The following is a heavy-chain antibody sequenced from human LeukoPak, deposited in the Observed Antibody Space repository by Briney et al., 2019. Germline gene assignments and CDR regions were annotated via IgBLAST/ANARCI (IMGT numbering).Heavy chain of an antibody. D-gene: IGHD3-22*01. CDR1: GFTFGDYA. J-gene: IGHJ5*02. V-gene: IGHV3-49*03. CDR2: IRSKAYGGTT. CDR3: TRGRGITMIFWFDP. Sequence: SLRLSCTASGFTFGDYAMSWFRQAPGKGLEWVGFIRSKAYGGTTEYAASVKGRFTISRDDSKSIAYLQMNSLKTEDTAVYYCTRGRGITMIFWFDPWGQGTLVTVSS.